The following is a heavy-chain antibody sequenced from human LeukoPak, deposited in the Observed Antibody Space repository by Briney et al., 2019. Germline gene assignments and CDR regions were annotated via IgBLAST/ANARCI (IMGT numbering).Heavy chain of an antibody. D-gene: IGHD3-16*01. CDR1: GFTFSSYG. CDR3: GREAHRGGGCDY. V-gene: IGHV3-33*01. J-gene: IGHJ4*02. Sequence: GGSLRLSCAASGFTFSSYGMHWVRQAPGKGLEWVAVIWYDGSNKYYADSVKGRFTISRDNSKNTLYLQMNSLRAEDTAVYYGGREAHRGGGCDYGGQEPLVTVSS. CDR2: IWYDGSNK.